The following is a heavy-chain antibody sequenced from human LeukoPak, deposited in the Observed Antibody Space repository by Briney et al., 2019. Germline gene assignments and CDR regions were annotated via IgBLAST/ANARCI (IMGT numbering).Heavy chain of an antibody. CDR2: INPSGGST. D-gene: IGHD5-18*01. CDR3: ARDRHRETRGYSYGYAGY. V-gene: IGHV1-46*01. J-gene: IGHJ4*02. CDR1: GYTFTSYY. Sequence: GASVKVSCKASGYTFTSYYMHWVRPAPGQGLEWMGIINPSGGSTSYAQKFQGRVTMTRDTSTSTVYMELSSLRSEDTAVYYCARDRHRETRGYSYGYAGYWGQGTLVTVSS.